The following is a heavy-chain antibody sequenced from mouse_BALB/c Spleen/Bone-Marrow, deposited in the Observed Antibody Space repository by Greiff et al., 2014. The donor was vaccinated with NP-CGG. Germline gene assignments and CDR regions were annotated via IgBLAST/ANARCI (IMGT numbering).Heavy chain of an antibody. J-gene: IGHJ2*01. Sequence: QVQLQQSGAELAKPGASVKMSCKASGYTFTSYWMHWVKQRPGQGLEWIGYINPSTTYSAYNQKFKDKATLTADKSSSTAYMQLSSLTSEDSAVYYCALYYSYDYFDYWGQGTTLTVSS. D-gene: IGHD2-12*01. CDR1: GYTFTSYW. CDR2: INPSTTYS. V-gene: IGHV1-7*01. CDR3: ALYYSYDYFDY.